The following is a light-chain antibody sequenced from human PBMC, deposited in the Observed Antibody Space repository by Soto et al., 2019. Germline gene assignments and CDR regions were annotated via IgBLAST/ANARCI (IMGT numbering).Light chain of an antibody. CDR3: QHYNSYSEA. Sequence: DSHMAQSPSTLSASVGDGGTITCLASQTMSSRLGWYQQNPGKAAKLLIYMVSILESGVPSRFSGSGSGTEFTLSIISLQPDDFATYYGQHYNSYSEAFGQGTKVDIK. J-gene: IGKJ1*01. CDR2: MVS. CDR1: QTMSSR. V-gene: IGKV1-5*03.